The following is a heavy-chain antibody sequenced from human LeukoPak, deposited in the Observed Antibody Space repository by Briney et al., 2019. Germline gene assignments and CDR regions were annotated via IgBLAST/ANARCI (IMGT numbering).Heavy chain of an antibody. CDR1: GFTFSDYY. Sequence: GGSLRLSCAASGFTFSDYYMSWIRQAPGKGLEWVSYISSSGSTIYYADSVKGRFTISRDNSKNTLYLQMSSLRAEDTAVYYCAKRPGYSSGWYTDSWGQGTLVTVSS. D-gene: IGHD6-19*01. CDR2: ISSSGSTI. V-gene: IGHV3-11*01. CDR3: AKRPGYSSGWYTDS. J-gene: IGHJ4*02.